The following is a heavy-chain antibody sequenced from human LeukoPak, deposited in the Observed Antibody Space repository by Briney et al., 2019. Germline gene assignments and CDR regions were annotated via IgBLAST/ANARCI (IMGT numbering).Heavy chain of an antibody. V-gene: IGHV3-33*06. Sequence: GGSLRLSCAASGFTFSNYGMHWVHQAPGKGLEWVAVISYDGSKKYYEESVKGRFIISRDNSKNTLHLQINSLRAEDMGVYYCAKGGSVTAPDDAFDIWGQGTMVTVSS. CDR2: ISYDGSKK. CDR1: GFTFSNYG. D-gene: IGHD5/OR15-5a*01. CDR3: AKGGSVTAPDDAFDI. J-gene: IGHJ3*02.